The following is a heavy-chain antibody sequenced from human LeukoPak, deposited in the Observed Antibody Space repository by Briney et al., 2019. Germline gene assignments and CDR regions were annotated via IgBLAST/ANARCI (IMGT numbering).Heavy chain of an antibody. CDR2: IYYSGST. CDR1: GGSISSSSYY. D-gene: IGHD1-26*01. J-gene: IGHJ3*02. CDR3: ARESDTLTGVGAFDI. Sequence: SETLSLTCTVSGGSISSSSYYWGWIRQPPGKGLEWIGSIYYSGSTYYNPSLKSRVTISVDTSKNQFSLKLSSVTAADTAVYYCARESDTLTGVGAFDIWGQGTMVTVSS. V-gene: IGHV4-39*07.